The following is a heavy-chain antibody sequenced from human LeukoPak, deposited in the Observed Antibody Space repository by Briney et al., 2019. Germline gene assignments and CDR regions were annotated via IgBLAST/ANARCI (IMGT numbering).Heavy chain of an antibody. Sequence: GGSLRLSCAASGFTFSSYTMSWVRQAPGKGLEWVSAISASGGTTYYADSVKGRITISRDNSKNTLYLQMNSLRAEDTAVYYCAKIGSMVQGIITDWGQGTLVTVSS. V-gene: IGHV3-23*01. D-gene: IGHD3-10*01. CDR3: AKIGSMVQGIITD. CDR2: ISASGGTT. J-gene: IGHJ4*02. CDR1: GFTFSSYT.